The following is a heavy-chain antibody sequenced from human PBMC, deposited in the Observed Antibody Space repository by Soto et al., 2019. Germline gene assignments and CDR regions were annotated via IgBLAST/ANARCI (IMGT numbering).Heavy chain of an antibody. J-gene: IGHJ6*02. CDR1: GGTFSSYT. CDR2: IIPILGIA. CDR3: ARISYYGSGHYYYYGMDV. D-gene: IGHD3-10*01. Sequence: QVQLVQSGAEVKKPGSSVKVSCKASGGTFSSYTISWVRQAPGQGLEWMGRIIPILGIANYAQKFQGIVTITADKSTSTAYMELSSLRSEDTAVYYCARISYYGSGHYYYYGMDVWGQGTTVTVSS. V-gene: IGHV1-69*02.